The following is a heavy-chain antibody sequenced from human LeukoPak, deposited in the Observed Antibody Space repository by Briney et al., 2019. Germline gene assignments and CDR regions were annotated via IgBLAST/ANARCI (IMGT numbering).Heavy chain of an antibody. CDR1: GFTLTTYA. Sequence: GGSLRLSCAASGFTLTTYAMSWVRQAPGKGLEWVSAISGSGASTYYADSVKGRFTISRDNSKNALYLQMNSLRAEDTAVYYCAEAGSGSYLPLYWGQGTLVTVSS. CDR2: ISGSGAST. V-gene: IGHV3-23*01. J-gene: IGHJ4*02. D-gene: IGHD3-10*01. CDR3: AEAGSGSYLPLY.